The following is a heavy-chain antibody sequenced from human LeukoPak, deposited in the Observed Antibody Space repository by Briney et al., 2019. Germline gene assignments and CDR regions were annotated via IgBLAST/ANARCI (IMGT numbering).Heavy chain of an antibody. D-gene: IGHD2-15*01. Sequence: PGGSLRLSCAASGFTFSSYWMSWVRQAPGKGLEWVANIKQDGSEKYYVDSVKGRFTISRDNAKNSLYLQMNSLRAEDTAVYYCATWRNDCSGGSCQYYFDYWGQGTLVTVSS. CDR1: GFTFSSYW. J-gene: IGHJ4*02. CDR2: IKQDGSEK. V-gene: IGHV3-7*01. CDR3: ATWRNDCSGGSCQYYFDY.